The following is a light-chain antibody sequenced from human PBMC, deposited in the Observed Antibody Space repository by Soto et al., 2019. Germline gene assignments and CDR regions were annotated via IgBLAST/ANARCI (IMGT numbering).Light chain of an antibody. V-gene: IGKV2-28*01. J-gene: IGKJ2*01. CDR2: LGS. Sequence: DIVMTQSPLSLPVTPGEPASISCRSSQSLLHSNGCNYLDWYLQKPGQSPQLLMYLGSNRASGVSDRISGSGSGTEFTLKISRVEAEDVGVYYCMQALQTAPMNTFGQGTKLEIK. CDR1: QSLLHSNGCNY. CDR3: MQALQTAPMNT.